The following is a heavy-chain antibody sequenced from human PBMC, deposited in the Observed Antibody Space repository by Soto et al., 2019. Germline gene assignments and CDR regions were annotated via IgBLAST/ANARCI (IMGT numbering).Heavy chain of an antibody. V-gene: IGHV1-8*01. CDR3: ARGKYYDYAWGSYRRAFAI. J-gene: IGHJ3*02. CDR1: GYTFTSYD. D-gene: IGHD3-16*02. CDR2: MNPNSGNT. Sequence: ASVKVSCKASGYTFTSYDINWVRQATGQGLEWMGWMNPNSGNTGYAQKFQGRVTMTRNTSISTAYMELSSLRSEDTAVYYCARGKYYDYAWGSYRRAFAIWGQGTMVTVSS.